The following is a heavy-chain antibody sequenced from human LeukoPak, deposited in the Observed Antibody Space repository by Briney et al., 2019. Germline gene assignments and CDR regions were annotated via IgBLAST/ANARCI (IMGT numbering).Heavy chain of an antibody. Sequence: GESLKISCKGSGYGFTSYWIGWVRQMPGKGLEWMGIIYPGDSDTRYSPSFQGQVTISADKSISTAYLQWSSLKASDTAMYYCARALWDGDYAWVDAFDIWGQGTMVTVSS. CDR1: GYGFTSYW. CDR3: ARALWDGDYAWVDAFDI. V-gene: IGHV5-51*01. D-gene: IGHD4-17*01. J-gene: IGHJ3*02. CDR2: IYPGDSDT.